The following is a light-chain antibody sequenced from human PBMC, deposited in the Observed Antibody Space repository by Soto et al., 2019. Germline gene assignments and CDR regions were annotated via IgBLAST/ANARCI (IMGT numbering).Light chain of an antibody. Sequence: QSVLTQPRSVSGSPGQSVTISCTGTSSDVGGYNYVSWYQQHPGKAPKLMIYDVSKRPSGVPDRFSGSKSGNTASLTISGLQAEDEADYYCCSYAVSYTYVLGTG. CDR2: DVS. V-gene: IGLV2-11*01. CDR3: CSYAVSYTYV. J-gene: IGLJ1*01. CDR1: SSDVGGYNY.